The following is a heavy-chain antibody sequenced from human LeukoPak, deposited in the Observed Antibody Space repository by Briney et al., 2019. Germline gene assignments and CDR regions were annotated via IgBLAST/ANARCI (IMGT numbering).Heavy chain of an antibody. J-gene: IGHJ4*02. CDR1: SGSISSGDYY. CDR2: IYYSGST. D-gene: IGHD3-22*01. Sequence: SQTLSLTCTVSSGSISSGDYYWSWIRQPPGKGLEWIGYIYYSGSTYYNPPLKSRVTISVDTSKNQFSLKLSSVTAGDTAVYYCAREYYYDSSGYYFDYWGQGTLVTVSS. CDR3: AREYYYDSSGYYFDY. V-gene: IGHV4-30-4*08.